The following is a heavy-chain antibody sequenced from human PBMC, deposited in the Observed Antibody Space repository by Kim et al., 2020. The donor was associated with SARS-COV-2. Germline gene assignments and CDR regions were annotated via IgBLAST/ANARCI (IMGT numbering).Heavy chain of an antibody. CDR2: ISYDGSNK. Sequence: GGSLRLSCAASGFTFSSYAMHWVRQAPGKGLEWVAVISYDGSNKYYADSVKGRFTISRDNSKNTLYLQMNSLRAEDTAVYYCARVTLRFLERDAFDIWGQGTMVTVSS. J-gene: IGHJ3*02. CDR1: GFTFSSYA. V-gene: IGHV3-30-3*01. D-gene: IGHD3-3*01. CDR3: ARVTLRFLERDAFDI.